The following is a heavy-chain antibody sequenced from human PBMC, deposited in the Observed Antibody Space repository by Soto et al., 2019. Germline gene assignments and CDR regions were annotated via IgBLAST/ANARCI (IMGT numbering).Heavy chain of an antibody. D-gene: IGHD5-18*01. CDR2: ISAYNGNT. CDR3: ARDRSGYSYCYSSYRVDY. J-gene: IGHJ4*02. V-gene: IGHV1-18*01. CDR1: GYTFTSYG. Sequence: QVQLVQSGAEVKKPGASVKVSCKASGYTFTSYGISWVRQAPGQGLEWMGWISAYNGNTNYAQKLQGRVTMTTDTSTSTAYMELRSLRSDDTAVYYCARDRSGYSYCYSSYRVDYWGQGTLVTVSS.